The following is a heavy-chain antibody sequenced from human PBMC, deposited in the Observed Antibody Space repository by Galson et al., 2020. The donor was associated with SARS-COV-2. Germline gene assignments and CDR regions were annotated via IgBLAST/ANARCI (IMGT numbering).Heavy chain of an antibody. J-gene: IGHJ6*03. CDR2: IRYDGSHI. Sequence: GGSLRLSCAASGFNFNTCGMHWVRQAPGKGLEWVAFIRYDGSHIYYRDSVEGRFTISRDSSKSTVYLQMNSLRPEDTAVYYCAKAPTGGLYYYYYMDDWGKGIAVTVSS. D-gene: IGHD7-27*01. CDR1: GFNFNTCG. CDR3: AKAPTGGLYYYYYMDD. V-gene: IGHV3-30*02.